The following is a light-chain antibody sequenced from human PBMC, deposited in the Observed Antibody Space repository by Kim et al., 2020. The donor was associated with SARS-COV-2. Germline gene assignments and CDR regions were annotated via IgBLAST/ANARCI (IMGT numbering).Light chain of an antibody. CDR3: QRRSKWPPCT. Sequence: SAGETASRSWRGSQSVDNFVGWYQQEPGQPPRLVSDDAFSRATDTPDRVSGSGDGTDFTLTSNNREAEEFAVYDGQRRSKWPPCTFGQGTKLEIK. CDR2: DAF. CDR1: QSVDNF. J-gene: IGKJ2*02. V-gene: IGKV3-11*01.